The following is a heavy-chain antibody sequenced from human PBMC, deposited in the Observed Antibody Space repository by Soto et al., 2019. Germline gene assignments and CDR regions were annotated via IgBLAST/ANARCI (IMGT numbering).Heavy chain of an antibody. Sequence: SETLSLTCTVSNGSISTCYWNWIRQPPGKGLEWIGYIYYSGSIYYNPSLKSRVTLSVDTSNNQFSLNLTSVTAADTAVYYCARERAYYCMDFRGQGITVTVSS. V-gene: IGHV4-59*01. CDR1: NGSISTCY. CDR3: ARERAYYCMDF. J-gene: IGHJ6*02. CDR2: IYYSGSI.